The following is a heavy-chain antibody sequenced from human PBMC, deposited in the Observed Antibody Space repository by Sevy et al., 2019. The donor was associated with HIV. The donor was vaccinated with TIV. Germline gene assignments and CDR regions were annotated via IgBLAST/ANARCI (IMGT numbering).Heavy chain of an antibody. D-gene: IGHD3-22*01. CDR2: ISWNSGSI. J-gene: IGHJ6*02. V-gene: IGHV3-9*01. CDR3: AKDTAPHYYDSSGQYYYYYGMDV. CDR1: GFTFDDYA. Sequence: SLKISCAASGFTFDDYAMHWVRQAPGKGLEWVSGISWNSGSIGYGDSVKGRFTISRDNAKNSLYLQMNSLRAGDTALYYCAKDTAPHYYDSSGQYYYYYGMDVWGQGTTVTVSS.